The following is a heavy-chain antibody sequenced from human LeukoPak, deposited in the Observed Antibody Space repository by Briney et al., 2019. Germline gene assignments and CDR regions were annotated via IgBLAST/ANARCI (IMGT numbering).Heavy chain of an antibody. Sequence: SETLSLTCTVSGDTISGFSWSWIRQPAGKGLEWIGRIYSSGSTNYSPPLRSRVTMSVDTKNQFSLKVNSVAAADTAVYYCARDRAGFFDDWGQGTLVTVSS. CDR3: ARDRAGFFDD. J-gene: IGHJ4*02. V-gene: IGHV4-4*07. CDR1: GDTISGFS. D-gene: IGHD6-13*01. CDR2: IYSSGST.